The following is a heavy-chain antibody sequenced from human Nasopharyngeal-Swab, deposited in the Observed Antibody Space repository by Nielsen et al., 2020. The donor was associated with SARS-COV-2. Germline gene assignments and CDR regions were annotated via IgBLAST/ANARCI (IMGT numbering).Heavy chain of an antibody. CDR1: GFTFSSYW. CDR3: AKEGCTNGVCYEGLWNWFDP. CDR2: ISGSGGST. Sequence: GESLKISCAASGFTFSSYWMSWVRQAPGKGLEWVSAISGSGGSTYYADSVKGRFTISRDNSKNTLYLQMNSLRAEDTAVYYCAKEGCTNGVCYEGLWNWFDPWGQGTLVTVSS. J-gene: IGHJ5*02. V-gene: IGHV3-23*01. D-gene: IGHD2-8*01.